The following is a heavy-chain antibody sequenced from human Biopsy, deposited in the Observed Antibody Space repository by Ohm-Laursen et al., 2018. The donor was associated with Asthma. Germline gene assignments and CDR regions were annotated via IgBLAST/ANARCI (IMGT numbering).Heavy chain of an antibody. V-gene: IGHV3-48*02. CDR3: ARQMNYDFWRSPLDI. J-gene: IGHJ3*02. CDR2: ISLSSNTI. D-gene: IGHD3-3*01. CDR1: GFTFGNYG. Sequence: SLRLSCAASGFTFGNYGMHWLRQAPGRGLEWVSYISLSSNTIYYADSVKGRFTVSRDNAKSSLYLQMNSLRDEDTAVYYCARQMNYDFWRSPLDIWGLGTMVIVSS.